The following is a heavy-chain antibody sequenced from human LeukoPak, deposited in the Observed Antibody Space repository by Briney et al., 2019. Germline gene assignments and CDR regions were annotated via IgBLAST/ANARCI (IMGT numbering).Heavy chain of an antibody. CDR2: FDPEDGET. CDR1: GYTLTELS. D-gene: IGHD6-19*01. V-gene: IGHV1-24*01. CDR3: AAARRSSGWYRI. J-gene: IGHJ4*02. Sequence: ASVKVSCKVSGYTLTELSMHWVRQAPGKGLEWMGGFDPEDGETIYAQKFQGRVTMTEDTSTDTAYMELSSLRSEDTAVYYCAAARRSSGWYRIWGQGTLVTVSS.